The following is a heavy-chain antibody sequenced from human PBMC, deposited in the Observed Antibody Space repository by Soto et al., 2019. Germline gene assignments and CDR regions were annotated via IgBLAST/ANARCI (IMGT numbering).Heavy chain of an antibody. CDR3: ARDSAKVGGSYGY. J-gene: IGHJ4*02. CDR1: GGTFSSYA. CDR2: IIPIFGTA. Sequence: SVKVSCKASGGTFSSYAISWVRQAPGQGLEWMGGIIPIFGTANYAQKFQGRVTITADESTNTAYMELSSLRSEDTAVYYCARDSAKVGGSYGYWGQGTQVTVSS. D-gene: IGHD1-26*01. V-gene: IGHV1-69*13.